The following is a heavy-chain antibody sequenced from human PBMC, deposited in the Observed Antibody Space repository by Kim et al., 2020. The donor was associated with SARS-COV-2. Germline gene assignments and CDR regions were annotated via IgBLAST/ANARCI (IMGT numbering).Heavy chain of an antibody. J-gene: IGHJ3*02. D-gene: IGHD3-22*01. Sequence: GGSLRLSCAASGFTFSSYWMSWVRQAPGKGLEWVANIKQDGSEKYYVDSVKGRFTISRDNAKNSLYLQMNSLRAEDTAVYYCARVRVFYYYDSSGYYWDAFDIWGQGTMVTVSS. CDR1: GFTFSSYW. CDR3: ARVRVFYYYDSSGYYWDAFDI. CDR2: IKQDGSEK. V-gene: IGHV3-7*01.